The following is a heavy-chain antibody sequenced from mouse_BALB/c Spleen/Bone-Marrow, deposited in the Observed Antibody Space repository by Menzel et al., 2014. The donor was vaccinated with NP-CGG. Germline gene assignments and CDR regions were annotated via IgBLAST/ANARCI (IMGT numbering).Heavy chain of an antibody. Sequence: DLVKPGASVKLSCKASGYTFTSYWINWIKQRPGQGLEWIGRIAPGSGSTYYDGMFKGKATLTVDTSSSTAYIQLSSLSSEDSAVYFCARSYYGRAMYYWGQGPSVTAS. J-gene: IGHJ4*01. CDR2: IAPGSGST. CDR1: GYTFTSYW. V-gene: IGHV1S41*01. D-gene: IGHD1-1*01. CDR3: ARSYYGRAMYY.